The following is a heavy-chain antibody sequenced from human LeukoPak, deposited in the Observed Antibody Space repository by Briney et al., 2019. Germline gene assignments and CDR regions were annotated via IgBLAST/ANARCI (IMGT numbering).Heavy chain of an antibody. J-gene: IGHJ4*02. CDR2: INPNSGDT. CDR1: GYTFTSYY. CDR3: TRDGQWGTDY. Sequence: ASVKVSCKASGYTFTSYYIHWVRQAPGQGLEWMGWINPNSGDTNYAQRFQGRVTMTRDTSIRTAYMEMTRLTSDDTAMYYCTRDGQWGTDYWGRGTLVTVSS. D-gene: IGHD6-19*01. V-gene: IGHV1-2*02.